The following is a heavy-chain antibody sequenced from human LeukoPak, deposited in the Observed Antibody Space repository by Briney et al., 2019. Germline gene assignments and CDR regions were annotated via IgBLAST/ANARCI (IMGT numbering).Heavy chain of an antibody. CDR2: IYYSGST. Sequence: SETLSLTCTDSGGSISSSSYYWGWIRQPPGKGLEWIGSIYYSGSTYYNPSLKSRVTISVDTSKNQFSLKLSSVTAADTAVYYCAGLAAAPPLDFDYWGQGTLVTVSS. V-gene: IGHV4-39*01. CDR1: GGSISSSSYY. J-gene: IGHJ4*02. D-gene: IGHD6-13*01. CDR3: AGLAAAPPLDFDY.